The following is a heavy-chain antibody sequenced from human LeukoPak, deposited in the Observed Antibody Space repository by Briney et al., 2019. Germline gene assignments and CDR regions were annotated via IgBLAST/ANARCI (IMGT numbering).Heavy chain of an antibody. CDR3: VPSAGNGDYYFDY. CDR2: INPNSGDT. J-gene: IGHJ4*02. V-gene: IGHV1-2*02. CDR1: GGTFSSYA. Sequence: ASVKVSCKASGGTFSSYAISWVRQAPGQGLEWLGWINPNSGDTNYAQKLQGRVTMTRDTSISTAYVELSRLRSDDTAIYYCVPSAGNGDYYFDYWGQGTLVTVSS. D-gene: IGHD4-17*01.